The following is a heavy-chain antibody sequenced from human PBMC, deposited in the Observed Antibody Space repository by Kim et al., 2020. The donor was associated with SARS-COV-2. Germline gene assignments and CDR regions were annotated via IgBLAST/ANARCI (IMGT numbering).Heavy chain of an antibody. V-gene: IGHV3-21*01. Sequence: GGSLRLSCAASGFTFSSYSMNWVRQAPGKGLEWVSSISSSSSYIYYADSVKGRFTISRDNAKNSLYLQMNSLRAEDTAVYYCARDRELRYFDWDGRGFDYWGQGTLVTVSS. CDR1: GFTFSSYS. CDR3: ARDRELRYFDWDGRGFDY. D-gene: IGHD3-9*01. CDR2: ISSSSSYI. J-gene: IGHJ4*02.